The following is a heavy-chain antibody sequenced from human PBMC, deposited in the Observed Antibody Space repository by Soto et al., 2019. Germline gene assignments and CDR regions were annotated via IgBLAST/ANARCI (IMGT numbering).Heavy chain of an antibody. CDR1: GYTLTELS. Sequence: GASVKVSCKVSGYTLTELSMPWVRQAPGKGLEWMGGFDPEDGETIYAQKFQGRVTMTEDTSTDTAYMELSSLRSEDTAVYYCATVSLGYYDILTGAPRLFDPWGQGTLVTVSS. D-gene: IGHD3-9*01. J-gene: IGHJ5*02. V-gene: IGHV1-24*01. CDR2: FDPEDGET. CDR3: ATVSLGYYDILTGAPRLFDP.